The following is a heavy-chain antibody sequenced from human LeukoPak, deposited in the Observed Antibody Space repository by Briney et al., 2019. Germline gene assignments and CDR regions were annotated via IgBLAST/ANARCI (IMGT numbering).Heavy chain of an antibody. J-gene: IGHJ3*02. V-gene: IGHV4-59*12. D-gene: IGHD3-22*01. CDR3: ARVDYYDSSGTDAFDI. CDR1: GGSISSYY. CDR2: IYYSGST. Sequence: PSETLSLTCTVSGGSISSYYWSWIRQPPGKGLEWIGYIYYSGSTNYNPFLKSRVTISVDKSKNQFSLKLSSVTAADTAVYYCARVDYYDSSGTDAFDIWGQGTMVTVSS.